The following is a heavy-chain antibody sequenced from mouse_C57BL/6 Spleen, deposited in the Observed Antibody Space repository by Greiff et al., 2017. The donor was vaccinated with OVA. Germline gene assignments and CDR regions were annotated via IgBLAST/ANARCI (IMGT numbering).Heavy chain of an antibody. Sequence: QVQLQQSGAELVRPGASVKLSCKASGYTFTDYYINWVKQRPGQGLEWIARIYPGSGNTYYNEKFKGKATLTAEKSSSTAYMQLSSLTSEDSAVYFCAKANYDYDVDYAMDYWGQGTSVTVSS. D-gene: IGHD2-4*01. CDR2: IYPGSGNT. CDR3: AKANYDYDVDYAMDY. J-gene: IGHJ4*01. CDR1: GYTFTDYY. V-gene: IGHV1-76*01.